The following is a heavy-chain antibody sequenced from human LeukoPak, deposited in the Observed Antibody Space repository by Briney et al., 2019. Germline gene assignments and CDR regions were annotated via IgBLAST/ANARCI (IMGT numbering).Heavy chain of an antibody. D-gene: IGHD3-9*01. CDR2: IWYDGSKK. V-gene: IGHV3-33*01. CDR3: ARVANITTFGMDV. CDR1: GFTFSSFG. J-gene: IGHJ6*02. Sequence: PGRSPRLSCAASGFTFSSFGMHWVRQAPGKGLEWVAVIWYDGSKKYYADSVKGRFTISRDNSKNTLYLQMSSLRGEDTSVYYCARVANITTFGMDVWGQGTTVTVSS.